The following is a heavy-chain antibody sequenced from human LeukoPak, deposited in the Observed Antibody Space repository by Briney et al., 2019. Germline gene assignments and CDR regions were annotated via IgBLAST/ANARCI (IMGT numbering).Heavy chain of an antibody. V-gene: IGHV1-2*02. CDR2: INPNSGGT. CDR1: GYTFTGYY. J-gene: IGHJ5*02. CDR3: ARVVPGIAVAGGFDP. Sequence: ASVKVSCKASGYTFTGYYMHWVRQAPGQGLEWMGWINPNSGGTNYAQKFQGRVTMTRDTSISTAYMELSRLRSDDTGVYYSARVVPGIAVAGGFDPWGQGTLVTVSS. D-gene: IGHD6-19*01.